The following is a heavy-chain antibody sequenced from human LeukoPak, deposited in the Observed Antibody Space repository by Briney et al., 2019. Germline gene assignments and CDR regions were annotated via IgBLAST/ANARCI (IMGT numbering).Heavy chain of an antibody. Sequence: ASVKVSCKASRGTFSSYAISWVRQAPGQGLEGMGGIIPIFGTTNYAQKFQDRVTITADKSTSTAYMELSSLRSEDTALYYCARVVGLTGYSSSWYSGYYYYMDVWGKGTTVTVSS. CDR3: ARVVGLTGYSSSWYSGYYYYMDV. J-gene: IGHJ6*03. CDR1: RGTFSSYA. D-gene: IGHD6-13*01. V-gene: IGHV1-69*06. CDR2: IIPIFGTT.